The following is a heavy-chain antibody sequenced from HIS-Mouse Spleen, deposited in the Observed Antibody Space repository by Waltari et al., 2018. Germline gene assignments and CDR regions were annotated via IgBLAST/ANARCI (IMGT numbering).Heavy chain of an antibody. CDR2: KKPEQGNT. D-gene: IGHD4-4*01. Sequence: QVQLVQSGAEVKKPGASVKVSCKASGYTFTSYDINWVRQATGQGLEVMGRKKPEQGNTGHAQKFKGRVTMTSNTSRSTAYMELSSLRSEDTAVYYCARGHDYSNYFDYWGQGTLVTVSS. J-gene: IGHJ4*02. V-gene: IGHV1-8*01. CDR3: ARGHDYSNYFDY. CDR1: GYTFTSYD.